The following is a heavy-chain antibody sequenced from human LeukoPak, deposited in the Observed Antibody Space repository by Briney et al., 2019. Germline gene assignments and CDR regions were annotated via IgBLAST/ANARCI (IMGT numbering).Heavy chain of an antibody. V-gene: IGHV4-39*01. D-gene: IGHD1-26*01. CDR3: AVGSAPRRGFFDI. J-gene: IGHJ3*02. CDR1: GGSISSSSYY. Sequence: SETLSLTCTVSGGSISSSSYYWGWMRQPPGKGLVGMGSIYYSGTTYYNPPLKSRVAISVDTSKIQFSMKLSSVTAADTAVYYCAVGSAPRRGFFDIWGQGTMVTVSS. CDR2: IYYSGTT.